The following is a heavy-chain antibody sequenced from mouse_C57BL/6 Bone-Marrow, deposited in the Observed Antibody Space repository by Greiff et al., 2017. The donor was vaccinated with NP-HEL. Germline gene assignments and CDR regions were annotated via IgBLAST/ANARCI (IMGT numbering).Heavy chain of an antibody. CDR2: ISDGGSYT. V-gene: IGHV5-4*01. D-gene: IGHD1-1*01. CDR3: ARDNDGSSSDY. Sequence: EVQGVESGGGLVKPGGSLKLSCAASGFTFSSYAMSWVRQTPEKRLEWVATISDGGSYTYYPDNVKGRFTISRDNAKNNLYLQMSHLKSEDTAMDYCARDNDGSSSDYWGQGTTLTVSS. J-gene: IGHJ2*01. CDR1: GFTFSSYA.